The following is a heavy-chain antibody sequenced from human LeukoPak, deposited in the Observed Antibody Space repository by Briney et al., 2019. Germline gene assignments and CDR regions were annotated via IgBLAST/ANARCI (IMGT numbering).Heavy chain of an antibody. CDR2: ISAYNGNT. CDR1: GYTFTSYG. D-gene: IGHD6-19*01. J-gene: IGHJ1*01. V-gene: IGHV1-18*01. CDR3: ARVELAVAGPEYFQH. Sequence: ASVKVSCKASGYTFTSYGISWVRQAPGQGLEWMGWISAYNGNTNYAQKLQGRVTMTTDTSTSTAYMELRSLRSDDTAVYYCARVELAVAGPEYFQHWGQGTLVTVFS.